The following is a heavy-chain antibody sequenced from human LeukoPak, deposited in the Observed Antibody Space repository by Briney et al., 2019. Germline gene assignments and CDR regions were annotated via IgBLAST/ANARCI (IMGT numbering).Heavy chain of an antibody. Sequence: SETLSLTCTVSGGYIISYYWSWIRQPPGKGLEWLGYIYYSGSTNYNPSLKSRVTISVETSKNQFSLKLSSVTAADTAVYYCARTVKKLRGAVIIPDAFDIWGQGTMVTVSS. CDR1: GGYIISYY. J-gene: IGHJ3*02. CDR2: IYYSGST. CDR3: ARTVKKLRGAVIIPDAFDI. V-gene: IGHV4-59*01. D-gene: IGHD3-3*01.